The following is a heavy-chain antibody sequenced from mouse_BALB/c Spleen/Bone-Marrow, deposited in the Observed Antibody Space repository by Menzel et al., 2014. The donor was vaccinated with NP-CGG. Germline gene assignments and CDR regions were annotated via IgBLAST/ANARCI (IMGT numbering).Heavy chain of an antibody. CDR3: ARTCGSSFFAY. CDR2: IYPGDGDT. V-gene: IGHV1-82*01. Sequence: VKLMESGPELVKSGASVKISCKASGYVFSSSWMNWVKQRPGQGLEWIGRIYPGDGDTNYNGKFKGKATLTADKSSSTAYMLLISLTSVDSAVYFCARTCGSSFFAYWGQGTLVTVSA. CDR1: GYVFSSSW. J-gene: IGHJ3*01. D-gene: IGHD1-1*01.